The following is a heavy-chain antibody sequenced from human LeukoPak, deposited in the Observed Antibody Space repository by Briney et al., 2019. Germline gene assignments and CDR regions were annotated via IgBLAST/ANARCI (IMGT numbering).Heavy chain of an antibody. Sequence: GGSLRLSCAASGFTFDDYAMHWVRQAPGKGLEWVSGISWNSGSIGYADSVKGGFTISRDNAKNSLYLQMNSLRAEDTALYYCAKEYGTDYYDSSGAFDYWGQGTLVTVSS. CDR2: ISWNSGSI. D-gene: IGHD3-22*01. CDR1: GFTFDDYA. CDR3: AKEYGTDYYDSSGAFDY. J-gene: IGHJ4*02. V-gene: IGHV3-9*01.